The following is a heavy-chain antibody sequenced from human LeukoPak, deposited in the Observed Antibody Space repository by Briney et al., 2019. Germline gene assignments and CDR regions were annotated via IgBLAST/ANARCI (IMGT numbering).Heavy chain of an antibody. J-gene: IGHJ4*02. CDR2: ISCSGGST. D-gene: IGHD1-26*01. V-gene: IGHV3-23*01. CDR1: GFTFSSYA. Sequence: GGSLRLSCAASGFTFSSYAMSWVRQAPGKGLEWVSAISCSGGSTYYADSVKGRFTISRDNAKNTLYLQMNSLRPEDTAVYYCANRGKYYFDYWGQGSLVRVS. CDR3: ANRGKYYFDY.